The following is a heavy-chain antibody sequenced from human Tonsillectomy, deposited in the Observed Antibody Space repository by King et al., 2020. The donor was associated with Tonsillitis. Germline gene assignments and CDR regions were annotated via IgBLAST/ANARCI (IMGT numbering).Heavy chain of an antibody. CDR3: TRGGGDYDTGRLNTSPLDY. D-gene: IGHD2-8*02. J-gene: IGHJ4*02. CDR1: GYTFINFD. Sequence: VQLVQSGAEVTKPGASVKVSCEASGYTFINFDINWVRQAPGQGLEWMGWMNPNSLSTGYARNFQGRVTLTRDTSISTAYMELRGLTSEDTAIYYCTRGGGDYDTGRLNTSPLDYWGQGTLVSVSS. CDR2: MNPNSLST. V-gene: IGHV1-8*02.